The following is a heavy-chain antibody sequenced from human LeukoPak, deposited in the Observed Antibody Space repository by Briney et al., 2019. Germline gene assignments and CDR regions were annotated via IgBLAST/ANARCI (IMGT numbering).Heavy chain of an antibody. J-gene: IGHJ4*02. V-gene: IGHV4-34*01. CDR3: ARGQFWSGYSI. Sequence: SETLSLTCAVYGGSFSGYSWSWIRQSPGKGLEWIGEINHRGSTNYNPSLKSRVTMSVDTSKNQFSLNLSSVTAADTAVYYCARGQFWSGYSIWGQGTLVTVSS. D-gene: IGHD3-3*02. CDR1: GGSFSGYS. CDR2: INHRGST.